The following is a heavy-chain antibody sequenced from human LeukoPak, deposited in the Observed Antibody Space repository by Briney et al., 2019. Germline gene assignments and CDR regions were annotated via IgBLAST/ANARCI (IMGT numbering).Heavy chain of an antibody. CDR2: INHSGST. Sequence: PSETVSLKCAVYGGAFSGYYWSWLRQPPGKGLEWSGEINHSGSTNCNTSLKSRVTISVHTSNNQFSLQLNSVTAADTAVYYCARGLDCSSTSCYTLGRKAPSGYNWFDPWGQGTLVTVSS. CDR1: GGAFSGYY. CDR3: ARGLDCSSTSCYTLGRKAPSGYNWFDP. V-gene: IGHV4-34*01. D-gene: IGHD2-2*02. J-gene: IGHJ5*02.